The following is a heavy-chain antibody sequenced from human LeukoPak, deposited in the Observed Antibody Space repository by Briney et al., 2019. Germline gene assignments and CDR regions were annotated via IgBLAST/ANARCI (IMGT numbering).Heavy chain of an antibody. CDR3: AGTQHGELDY. Sequence: SETLSLTCAVYGGSFSGYYWSWIRQPPGKGLEWIGEINHSGSTNYNPSLKSRVTISVDTSKNQFSLKLSSVTAADTAVFYCAGTQHGELDYWGQGVLVTVSS. CDR1: GGSFSGYY. V-gene: IGHV4-34*01. D-gene: IGHD1-7*01. CDR2: INHSGST. J-gene: IGHJ4*02.